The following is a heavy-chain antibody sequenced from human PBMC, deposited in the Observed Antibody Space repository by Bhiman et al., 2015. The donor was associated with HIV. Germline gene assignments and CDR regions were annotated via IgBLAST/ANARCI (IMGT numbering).Heavy chain of an antibody. CDR2: INQDGSEK. CDR3: AREAVAGSVYFNY. CDR1: GFPFSTFW. D-gene: IGHD6-19*01. J-gene: IGHJ4*02. V-gene: IGHV3-7*01. Sequence: EVKLVESGGGLVQPGGSLRLSCAASGFPFSTFWMTWVRQAPGKGLEWVANINQDGSEKYVDSVKGRFTISRDNTKNSLYLQMNTLRAEDTALYYCAREAVAGSVYFNYWGQGTVVTVSS.